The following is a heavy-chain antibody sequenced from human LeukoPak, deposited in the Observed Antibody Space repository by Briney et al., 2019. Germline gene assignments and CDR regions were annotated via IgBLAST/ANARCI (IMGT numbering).Heavy chain of an antibody. CDR2: IIPIFGTA. D-gene: IGHD3-10*01. J-gene: IGHJ4*02. Sequence: SVKVSCKASGGTFSSYAISWVRQAPGQGLEWMGGIIPIFGTANYAQKFQGRVTITADESTSTAYMELSSLRSEDTAVYYCARGSHRYYGSGSYPSAPFDYWGQGTLVTVSS. CDR3: ARGSHRYYGSGSYPSAPFDY. V-gene: IGHV1-69*13. CDR1: GGTFSSYA.